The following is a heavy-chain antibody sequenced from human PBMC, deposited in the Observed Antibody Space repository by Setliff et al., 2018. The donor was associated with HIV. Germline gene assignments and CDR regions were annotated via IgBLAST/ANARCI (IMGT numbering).Heavy chain of an antibody. CDR2: IYYSGST. CDR1: GGSISSHY. J-gene: IGHJ4*02. CDR3: AGTFQLVQNY. D-gene: IGHD6-13*01. Sequence: SETLSLTCTVSGGSISSHYWSWIRQPPGKGLEWIGSIYYSGSTNYNPSLKSRVTISVDTSKNQFSLKLSSVTAADTAVYYCAGTFQLVQNYWGQGTLVTVSS. V-gene: IGHV4-59*11.